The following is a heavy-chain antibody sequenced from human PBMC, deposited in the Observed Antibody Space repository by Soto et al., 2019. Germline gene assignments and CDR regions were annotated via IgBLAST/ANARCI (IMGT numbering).Heavy chain of an antibody. D-gene: IGHD6-25*01. J-gene: IGHJ4*02. CDR3: ARGAHLYSSAGISNTFAY. CDR2: IYYSGST. Sequence: SETLSLTCTVSGGSSSSYYWSWIRQPPGKGLEWIGYIYYSGSTNYNPSLKSRVTISVDTSKNQFSLKLSSVTAADTAVYYCARGAHLYSSAGISNTFAYWGQGTLVTVSS. CDR1: GGSSSSYY. V-gene: IGHV4-59*01.